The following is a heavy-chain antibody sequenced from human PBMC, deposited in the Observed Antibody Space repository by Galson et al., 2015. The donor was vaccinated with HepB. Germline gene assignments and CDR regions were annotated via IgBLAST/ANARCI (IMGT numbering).Heavy chain of an antibody. CDR1: GFSFSSYA. J-gene: IGHJ4*02. CDR2: ISYDGNNK. CDR3: ARDQGAD. V-gene: IGHV3-30*04. D-gene: IGHD3-16*01. Sequence: SLRLSCAASGFSFSSYAMYWVRQAPGKGLEWVAGISYDGNNKYYADSVKGGFIISRDNSKNTLYVPMNSRRTEDTAVYYCARDQGADWGQGTLVTVSS.